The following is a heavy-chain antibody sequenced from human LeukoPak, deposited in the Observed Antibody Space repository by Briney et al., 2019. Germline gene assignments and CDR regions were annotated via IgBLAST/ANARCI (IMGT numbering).Heavy chain of an antibody. V-gene: IGHV3-30*03. D-gene: IGHD5-24*01. CDR1: GFTFSSYG. CDR3: AREYRWDAFDI. Sequence: GGSLRLSCAASGFTFSSYGMHWVRQAPGKGLEWVAVISYDGSNKYYADSVKGRFTISRDNAKNSLYLQMNSLRAEDTAVYYCAREYRWDAFDIWGQGTMVTVSS. CDR2: ISYDGSNK. J-gene: IGHJ3*02.